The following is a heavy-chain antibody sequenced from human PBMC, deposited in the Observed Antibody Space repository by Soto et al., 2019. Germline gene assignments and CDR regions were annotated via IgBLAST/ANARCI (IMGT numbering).Heavy chain of an antibody. J-gene: IGHJ4*02. CDR3: AVTMIVVVGFDF. Sequence: PGGSLTLSCAASGFSFSSYEMNWVRQAPGKGLEWVSYISSRGGTIHYADSVRGRFTISRDNAKNSLYLQMNSLRTEDTAVYYCAVTMIVVVGFDFWGQGALVTVAS. CDR2: ISSRGGTI. V-gene: IGHV3-48*03. CDR1: GFSFSSYE. D-gene: IGHD3-22*01.